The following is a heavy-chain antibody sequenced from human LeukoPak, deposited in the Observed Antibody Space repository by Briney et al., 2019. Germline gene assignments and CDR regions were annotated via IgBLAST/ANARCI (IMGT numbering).Heavy chain of an antibody. Sequence: PGGSLRLSCAASGFTLSNYWMHWVRQAPGKGLVWVARINSDGSSTSYADSVKGRFTISRDKAKSTLYLQMNSLRAEDRAVYYCARGPQRGAAANYYGMDVWGQGTMVTVSS. CDR1: GFTLSNYW. J-gene: IGHJ6*02. CDR3: ARGPQRGAAANYYGMDV. D-gene: IGHD2-2*01. V-gene: IGHV3-74*01. CDR2: INSDGSST.